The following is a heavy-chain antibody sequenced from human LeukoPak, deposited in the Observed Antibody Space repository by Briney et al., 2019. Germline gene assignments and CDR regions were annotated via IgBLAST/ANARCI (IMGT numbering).Heavy chain of an antibody. Sequence: GGSLRLSCAASGFTFSNYWMHWVRQAPGKGLERVSYTSSSGSTIFHADSVKGRITISRDNAENSLFLQMDSLRAEDTGVYYCATSSSWPPGWDYWGQGTLVTVS. D-gene: IGHD6-13*01. CDR2: TSSSGSTI. CDR1: GFTFSNYW. J-gene: IGHJ4*02. CDR3: ATSSSWPPGWDY. V-gene: IGHV3-11*04.